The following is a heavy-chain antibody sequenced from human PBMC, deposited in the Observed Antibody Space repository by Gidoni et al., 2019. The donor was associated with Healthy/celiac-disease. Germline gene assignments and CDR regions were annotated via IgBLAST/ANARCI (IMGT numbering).Heavy chain of an antibody. CDR2: IIPIFGTA. Sequence: QVQLVQSGAEVKKPGSSVKVSCQASGGTFSSYAISWVRQAPGQGLEWMGGIIPIFGTANYAQKFQGRVTITAEESTSTAYMELSSLRSEDTAVYYCARGSYSYAYHYYYGMDVWGQGTTVTVSS. J-gene: IGHJ6*02. V-gene: IGHV1-69*01. CDR3: ARGSYSYAYHYYYGMDV. D-gene: IGHD5-18*01. CDR1: GGTFSSYA.